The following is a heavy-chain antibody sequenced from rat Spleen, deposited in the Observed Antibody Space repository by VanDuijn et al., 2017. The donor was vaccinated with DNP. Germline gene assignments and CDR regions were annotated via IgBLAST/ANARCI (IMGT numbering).Heavy chain of an antibody. Sequence: EVQLVESGGGLVQPGRSLKLSCAASGFTFSNYDMAWVRQAPTKGLEWVASISPSGGSTYYRDSVKGRFTISRDNARNILYLQMNSLRSEDTATYYCTRYILRAYYFDYWGQGVMVTVSS. J-gene: IGHJ2*01. V-gene: IGHV5S13*01. D-gene: IGHD1-9*01. CDR1: GFTFSNYD. CDR3: TRYILRAYYFDY. CDR2: ISPSGGST.